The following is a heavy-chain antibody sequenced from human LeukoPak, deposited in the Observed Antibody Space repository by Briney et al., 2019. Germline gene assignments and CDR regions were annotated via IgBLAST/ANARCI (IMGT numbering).Heavy chain of an antibody. CDR1: GGTFSSYA. Sequence: ASVKVSCKASGGTFSSYAISWVRQAPGQGLEWMGRITPILGIANYAQKFQGRVTITADKSTSTAYMELSSLRSEDTAVYYCARDLGASNCYWGQGTLVTVSS. CDR2: ITPILGIA. V-gene: IGHV1-69*04. CDR3: ARDLGASNCY. D-gene: IGHD1-26*01. J-gene: IGHJ4*02.